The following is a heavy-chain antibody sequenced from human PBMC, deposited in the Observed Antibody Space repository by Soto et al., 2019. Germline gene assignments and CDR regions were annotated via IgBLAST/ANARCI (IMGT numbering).Heavy chain of an antibody. D-gene: IGHD1-26*01. V-gene: IGHV1-58*01. Sequence: QMQLAQSGPEVKKPGTSVKVSCKASGFTFTTSAVQWVRQARGQRLEWIGWIVVGSGNTNYAQKFQERVTITRDMSTRTAYMEQSSLRSEDTAVYYCVADLTKWEPKYSYYGMDVWGQGTTVTVSS. CDR2: IVVGSGNT. CDR3: VADLTKWEPKYSYYGMDV. J-gene: IGHJ6*02. CDR1: GFTFTTSA.